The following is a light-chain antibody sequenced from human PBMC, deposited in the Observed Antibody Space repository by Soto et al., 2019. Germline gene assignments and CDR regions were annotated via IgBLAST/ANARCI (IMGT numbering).Light chain of an antibody. CDR3: QQYSTIPLH. CDR1: QTISSW. CDR2: RAS. V-gene: IGKV1-5*03. J-gene: IGKJ4*01. Sequence: SPVSQHLCSRSVSVHSRTTISGRASQTISSWVAWYQQKPGTAPKLLIYRASALQSGVPSRFSGSGSGTEFTLTIDSLQPDDFATFYCQQYSTIPLHFGGVGKVEI.